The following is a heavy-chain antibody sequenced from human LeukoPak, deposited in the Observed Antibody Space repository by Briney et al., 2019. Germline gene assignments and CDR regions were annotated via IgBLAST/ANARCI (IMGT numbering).Heavy chain of an antibody. CDR1: GFTFSSYG. Sequence: PGGSLRLSCAASGFTFSSYGMHWVRQAPGKGLEWISYISDSSSTIYYADSVKGRFTISRDNAKNSLYLQMNSLGAEDTAVYYCARDDYYGSGKSDFWGQGTLVTVSS. D-gene: IGHD3-10*01. J-gene: IGHJ4*02. CDR3: ARDDYYGSGKSDF. CDR2: ISDSSSTI. V-gene: IGHV3-48*04.